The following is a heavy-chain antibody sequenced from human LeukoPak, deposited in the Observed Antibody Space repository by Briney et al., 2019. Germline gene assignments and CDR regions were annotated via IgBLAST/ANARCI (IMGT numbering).Heavy chain of an antibody. V-gene: IGHV4-34*01. CDR3: ARAPLRVYCSGGSCYQGNYYYYGMDV. CDR1: GGSFSGYY. CDR2: INHSGSP. Sequence: SETLSLTCAVYGGSFSGYYWSWIRQPPGKGLEWIGEINHSGSPNYNPSLKSRVTISVDTSKNQFSLKLSSVPAADTAVYYCARAPLRVYCSGGSCYQGNYYYYGMDVWGQGTTVTVSS. J-gene: IGHJ6*02. D-gene: IGHD2-15*01.